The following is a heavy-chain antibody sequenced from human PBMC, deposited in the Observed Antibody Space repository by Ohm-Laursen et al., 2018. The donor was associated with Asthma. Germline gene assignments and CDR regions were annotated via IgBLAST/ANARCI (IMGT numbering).Heavy chain of an antibody. CDR3: ARDRRIVATILDY. CDR2: ISYDGSNK. Sequence: SLRLSCTASGFTFSSYAMHWVRQAPGKGLEWVAVISYDGSNKYYADSVKGRFTISRDNSKNTLYLQMNSLRAEDTAVYYCARDRRIVATILDYWGQGTPVTVSS. D-gene: IGHD5-12*01. J-gene: IGHJ4*02. V-gene: IGHV3-30-3*01. CDR1: GFTFSSYA.